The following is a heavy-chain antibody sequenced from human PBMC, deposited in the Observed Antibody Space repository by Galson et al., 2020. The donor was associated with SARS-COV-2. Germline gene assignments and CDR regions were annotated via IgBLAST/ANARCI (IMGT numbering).Heavy chain of an antibody. Sequence: GGSLRLSCAASGFFLDDYAMHWVRQAPGKGLEWVSGISWNTGMRDYADSVRGRFTISRDLATNSVFLEMNSLRTEDTAIYYCHRAKNPWWGQGTPVTVSS. CDR1: GFFLDDYA. CDR2: ISWNTGMR. CDR3: HRAKNPW. V-gene: IGHV3-9*01. J-gene: IGHJ4*02.